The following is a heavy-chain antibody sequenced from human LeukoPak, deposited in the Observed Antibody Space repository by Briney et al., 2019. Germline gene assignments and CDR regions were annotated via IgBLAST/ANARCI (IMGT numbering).Heavy chain of an antibody. Sequence: PSQSLSLTCTVSGGSISSGGYYWSWIRQHPGKGLEWIGYINYSGSTYYNPSLKSRVTISVDTSKNQFSLKLSSVTAADTAVYYCARSPAPYYYDSSSDAFDIWGQGTMVTV. J-gene: IGHJ3*02. V-gene: IGHV4-31*03. CDR2: INYSGST. CDR3: ARSPAPYYYDSSSDAFDI. D-gene: IGHD3-22*01. CDR1: GGSISSGGYY.